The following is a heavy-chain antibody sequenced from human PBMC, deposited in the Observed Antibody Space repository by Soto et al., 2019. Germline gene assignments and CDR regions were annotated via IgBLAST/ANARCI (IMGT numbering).Heavy chain of an antibody. D-gene: IGHD1-26*01. Sequence: PGGSLRLSCASSGFTFSTYTMNWVRQAPGKGLEWVSSINGRGNYIYYAESVKGRFTISRDNAKSSLYLQMDRLRAEDTALYYCVREDGKVGTNSAFDYWGRGALVTVSS. J-gene: IGHJ4*01. CDR1: GFTFSTYT. CDR3: VREDGKVGTNSAFDY. CDR2: INGRGNYI. V-gene: IGHV3-21*01.